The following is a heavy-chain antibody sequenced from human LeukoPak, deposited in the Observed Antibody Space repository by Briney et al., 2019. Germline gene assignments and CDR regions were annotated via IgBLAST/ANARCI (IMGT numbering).Heavy chain of an antibody. Sequence: GGSLRLSCTASGFTFSTYAVSWVRQAPGKGLEWVSSISGSGGSTSYADSVKGRFTISRDNSKNTLYLQMNSLRAEDTAIYYCARVAGTKCFDYWGQGTLVTVSS. CDR1: GFTFSTYA. J-gene: IGHJ4*02. D-gene: IGHD6-19*01. V-gene: IGHV3-23*01. CDR3: ARVAGTKCFDY. CDR2: ISGSGGST.